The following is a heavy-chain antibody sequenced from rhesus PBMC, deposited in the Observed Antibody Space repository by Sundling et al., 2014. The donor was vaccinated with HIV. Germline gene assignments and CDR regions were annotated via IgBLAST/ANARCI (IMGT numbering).Heavy chain of an antibody. CDR2: INSDGGRT. J-gene: IGHJ4*01. Sequence: EVQLVETGGGLVQPGGSLKLSCAASGFTFSSHGMSWVRQAPGKGLEWVSTINSDGGRTYYADSVKGRFTISRDNSKNTVSLQMNSLGAEDTAVYFCANGDGSGWPDFDSWGQGVLVTVSS. CDR1: GFTFSSHG. D-gene: IGHD6-31*01. V-gene: IGHV3S42*01. CDR3: ANGDGSGWPDFDS.